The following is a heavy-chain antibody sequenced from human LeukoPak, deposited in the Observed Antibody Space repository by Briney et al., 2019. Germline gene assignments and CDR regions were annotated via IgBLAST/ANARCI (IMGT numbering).Heavy chain of an antibody. J-gene: IGHJ4*02. CDR2: ISSSSSYI. CDR1: GFTFSSYS. Sequence: TGGSLRLSCAASGFTFSSYSMNWVRQAPGKGLEWVPSISSSSSYIYYADSVKGRFTISRDNAKNSLYLQMNSLRAEDTAVYYCARDHDSGSYSPSASYWGQGTLVTVSS. CDR3: ARDHDSGSYSPSASY. D-gene: IGHD1-26*01. V-gene: IGHV3-21*01.